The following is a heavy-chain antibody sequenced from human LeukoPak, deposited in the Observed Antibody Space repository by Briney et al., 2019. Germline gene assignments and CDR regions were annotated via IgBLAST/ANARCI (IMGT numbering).Heavy chain of an antibody. D-gene: IGHD6-13*01. CDR1: GFSFRSYA. Sequence: GGSLRLSCTASGFSFRSYAMHWVRQAPGKGLEYVSAISRSGNTTYYADSVKGRFIVSRDNSKKTLFLQMSDLRPEDTAVYYCAIPGSTWGQGSLVTVSS. V-gene: IGHV3-64*02. CDR2: ISRSGNTT. CDR3: AIPGST. J-gene: IGHJ5*02.